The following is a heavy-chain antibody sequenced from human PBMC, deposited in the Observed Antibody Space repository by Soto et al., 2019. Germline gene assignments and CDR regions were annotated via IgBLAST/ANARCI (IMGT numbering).Heavy chain of an antibody. J-gene: IGHJ4*02. V-gene: IGHV1-46*03. D-gene: IGHD3-16*01. Sequence: ASVKVSCKASGYTFTSYYMHWVRQAPGQGLEWMGIINPSGGSTSYAQKFQGRVTMTRDTSTSTVYMELSSLRSEDTAVYYCARGGTIGTDEYYFDYWGQGTLVTVSS. CDR2: INPSGGST. CDR1: GYTFTSYY. CDR3: ARGGTIGTDEYYFDY.